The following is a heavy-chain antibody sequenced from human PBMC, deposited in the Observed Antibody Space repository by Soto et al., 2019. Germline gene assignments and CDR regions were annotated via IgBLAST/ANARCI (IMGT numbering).Heavy chain of an antibody. Sequence: SETLSLTCTVSGGSISSYYWSWIRQPPGKGLEWIGYIYYSGSTNYNPSLKSRVTISLDTSKNQFSLKLSSVTAADTAVYYCARQQWLVLNAFDIWGQGTMVTVSS. D-gene: IGHD6-19*01. CDR1: GGSISSYY. J-gene: IGHJ3*02. CDR3: ARQQWLVLNAFDI. CDR2: IYYSGST. V-gene: IGHV4-59*01.